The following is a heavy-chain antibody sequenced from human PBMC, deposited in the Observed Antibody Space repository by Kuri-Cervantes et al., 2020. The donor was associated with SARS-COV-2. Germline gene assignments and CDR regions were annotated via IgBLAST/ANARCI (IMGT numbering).Heavy chain of an antibody. J-gene: IGHJ4*02. CDR1: GGSISSYY. CDR2: IYYSGST. Sequence: SETLSLTCTVSGGSISSYYWSWIRQPPGKGLEWIGYIYYSGSTNYNPSLKSRVTISVDTSKNQFSLTLRSVTAADTAVYYCARGGLTTLRYWGQGTLVTVSS. CDR3: ARGGLTTLRY. V-gene: IGHV4-59*12. D-gene: IGHD3-9*01.